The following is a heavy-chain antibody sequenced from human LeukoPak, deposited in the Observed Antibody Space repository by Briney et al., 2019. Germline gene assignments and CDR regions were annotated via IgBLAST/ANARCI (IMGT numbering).Heavy chain of an antibody. CDR2: IYHSGST. J-gene: IGHJ4*02. CDR3: ARAKDYGDYGE. D-gene: IGHD4-17*01. CDR1: GYSISSGYY. Sequence: SETLSLTCAVSGYSISSGYYWGWIRQPPGKGLGWIGSIYHSGSTYYNPSLKSRVTISVDTSKNQFSLKLSSVTAADTAVYYCARAKDYGDYGEWGQGTLVTVSS. V-gene: IGHV4-38-2*01.